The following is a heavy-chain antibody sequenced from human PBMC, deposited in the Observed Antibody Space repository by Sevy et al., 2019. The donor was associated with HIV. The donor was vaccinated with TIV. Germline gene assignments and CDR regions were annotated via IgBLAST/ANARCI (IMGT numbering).Heavy chain of an antibody. D-gene: IGHD3-3*01. CDR2: ISYDGSNK. V-gene: IGHV3-30-3*01. CDR3: ARVKVDYDFWSGPHYGMDV. CDR1: GFTFSSYA. Sequence: GGSLRLSCAASGFTFSSYAMHWVRQAPGKGLEWVAVISYDGSNKYYADSVKGRFTISSDNSKNTLYLQMNSLRAEDTAVYYCARVKVDYDFWSGPHYGMDVWGQGTTVTVSS. J-gene: IGHJ6*02.